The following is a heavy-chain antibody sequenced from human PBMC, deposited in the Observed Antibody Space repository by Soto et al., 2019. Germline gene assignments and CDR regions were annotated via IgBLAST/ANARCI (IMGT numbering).Heavy chain of an antibody. CDR1: GGSISSGGYY. V-gene: IGHV4-31*03. CDR3: ARGKGVVPAAISFDP. D-gene: IGHD2-2*01. J-gene: IGHJ5*02. CDR2: IYYSGST. Sequence: LSLTCTVSGGSISSGGYYWSWIRQHPGKGLEWIGYIYYSGSTYYNPSLKSRVTISVDTSKNQFSLKLSSVTAADTAVYYCARGKGVVPAAISFDPWGQGTLVTSPQ.